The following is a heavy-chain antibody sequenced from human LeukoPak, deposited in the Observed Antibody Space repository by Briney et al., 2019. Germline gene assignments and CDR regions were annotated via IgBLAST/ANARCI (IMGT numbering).Heavy chain of an antibody. Sequence: PSETLSLTCTVSGGSMPSNTYYWGWVRQSPEKGLEWNGSIYNKVSTHYNPSLKSRVTMSVDTSRSQFSLKLTSMTAADTAIYYCARNSSSSYFDTWGQGILVTVSS. J-gene: IGHJ4*02. CDR3: ARNSSSSYFDT. CDR1: GGSMPSNTYY. CDR2: IYNKVST. V-gene: IGHV4-39*01. D-gene: IGHD6-6*01.